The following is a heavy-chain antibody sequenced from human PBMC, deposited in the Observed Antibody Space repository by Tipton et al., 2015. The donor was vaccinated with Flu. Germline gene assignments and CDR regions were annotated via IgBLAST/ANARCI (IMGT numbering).Heavy chain of an antibody. V-gene: IGHV3-30*02. D-gene: IGHD1-26*01. CDR3: AKSGGFDS. CDR2: IRSDETTE. Sequence: GSLRLSCAASGSTFRTNGMHWVRQAPGKGLEWVAHIRSDETTEYAGSVKGRFTISRDNSKDMLYLQMNSLRAEDTAVFYCAKSGGFDSWNQGALVIVSS. CDR1: GSTFRTNG. J-gene: IGHJ4*02.